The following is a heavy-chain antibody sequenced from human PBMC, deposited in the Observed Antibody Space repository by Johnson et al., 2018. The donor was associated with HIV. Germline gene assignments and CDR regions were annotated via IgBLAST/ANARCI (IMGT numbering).Heavy chain of an antibody. D-gene: IGHD1-26*01. CDR1: GFTFDDYA. J-gene: IGHJ3*02. CDR2: ISWNSGSI. V-gene: IGHV3-9*01. Sequence: VQLVESGGGLVQPGRSLRLSCAASGFTFDDYAMHWVRQAPGKGLEWVSGISWNSGSIGYADSVKGRFTISRDSAKNSLYLQMNSLRAEDTALYYCARAYMSSGSYYDALDIWGQGTMVIVSS. CDR3: ARAYMSSGSYYDALDI.